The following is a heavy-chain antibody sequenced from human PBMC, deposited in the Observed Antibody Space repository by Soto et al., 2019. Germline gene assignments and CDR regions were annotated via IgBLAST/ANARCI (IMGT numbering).Heavy chain of an antibody. CDR3: ARLRGWNHGDDAFDI. V-gene: IGHV3-53*01. CDR1: GFTVSSNY. Sequence: GGSLRLSCAASGFTVSSNYMSWVRQAPGKGLEWVSVIYSGGSTYYADSVKGRFTISRDNSKNTLYLQMNSLRAEDTAVYYCARLRGWNHGDDAFDIWGQGTMVTVSS. CDR2: IYSGGST. D-gene: IGHD1-1*01. J-gene: IGHJ3*02.